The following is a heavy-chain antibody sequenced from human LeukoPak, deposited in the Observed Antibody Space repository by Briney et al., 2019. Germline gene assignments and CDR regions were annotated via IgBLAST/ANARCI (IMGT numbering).Heavy chain of an antibody. CDR1: GGSISSYY. V-gene: IGHV4-59*01. J-gene: IGHJ4*02. D-gene: IGHD3-10*01. CDR3: ASSRPSGDFDY. CDR2: IYYSGST. Sequence: SETLSLTCTVSGGSISSYYWSWIRQPPGKGLEWIGYIYYSGSTNYNPSLKSRVTILVDTSKNQFSLKLSSVTAADTAVYYCASSRPSGDFDYWGQGTLVTVSS.